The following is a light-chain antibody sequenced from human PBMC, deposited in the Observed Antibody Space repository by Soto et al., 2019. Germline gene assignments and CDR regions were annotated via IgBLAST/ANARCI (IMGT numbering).Light chain of an antibody. CDR1: QSVNKW. V-gene: IGKV1-5*01. CDR3: QQYMSYSWT. CDR2: DAS. J-gene: IGKJ1*01. Sequence: DIQMTQSPSTLSASVGDRVTITCRASQSVNKWLAWFQQKPGKVPKLLIFDASTLQTGVPSRFGGGGSGTEFPLTISGLQPDDFATYYCQQYMSYSWTFGQGTK.